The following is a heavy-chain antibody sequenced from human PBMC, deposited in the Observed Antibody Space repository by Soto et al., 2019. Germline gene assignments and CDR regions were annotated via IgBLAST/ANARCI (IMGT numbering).Heavy chain of an antibody. CDR2: IYYSGST. V-gene: IGHV4-30-4*01. J-gene: IGHJ4*02. D-gene: IGHD5-18*01. CDR3: GGRPLQLWSVEY. CDR1: GGSISSGDYY. Sequence: QVQLQESGPGLVKPSQTLSLTCTVSGGSISSGDYYWSWIRQPPGKGLEWIGYIYYSGSTYYNTSLKSRVTISVDTSKNQFYLKLSSVTAADTAVYYCGGRPLQLWSVEYWGQGTLVTVSS.